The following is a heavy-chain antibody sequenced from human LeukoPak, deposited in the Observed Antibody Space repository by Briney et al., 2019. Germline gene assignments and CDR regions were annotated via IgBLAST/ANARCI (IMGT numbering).Heavy chain of an antibody. CDR1: GYTFTGYY. V-gene: IGHV1-2*04. CDR2: INPNSGGT. J-gene: IGHJ6*02. Sequence: ASVKVSCKASGYTFTGYYMHWVRQAPGQGLEWMVWINPNSGGTNYAQKFQGWVTMTRDTSISTAYMELSRLRSEDTAVYYCARNRGFYYYYGMDVWGQGTSVTVSS. CDR3: ARNRGFYYYYGMDV.